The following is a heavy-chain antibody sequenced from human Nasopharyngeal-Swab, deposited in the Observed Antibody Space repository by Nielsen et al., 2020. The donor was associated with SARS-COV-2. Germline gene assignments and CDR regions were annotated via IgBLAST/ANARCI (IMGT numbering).Heavy chain of an antibody. D-gene: IGHD2-2*01. V-gene: IGHV1-2*02. Sequence: VSVKVSCKASGYTFTGYYMHWVRQAPGQGLEWMGWINPNSGGTNYAQKFQGRVTMTRDTSISTAYMELSRLRSDDTAVYYCARAGLVVVPAAMGYWGQGTLVTVSS. CDR2: INPNSGGT. CDR3: ARAGLVVVPAAMGY. J-gene: IGHJ4*02. CDR1: GYTFTGYY.